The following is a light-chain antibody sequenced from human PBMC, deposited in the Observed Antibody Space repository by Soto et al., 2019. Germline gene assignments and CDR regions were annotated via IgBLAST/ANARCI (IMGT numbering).Light chain of an antibody. CDR1: QSISTY. Sequence: IPLTLSPCSLSASVGDRVTITCRASQSISTYIDWFQQKPGKAPKLLIYAASSLQSGVPSRFSGSGSGTDFTLTIRSLQPEDFATYYCQQIDSKPRAFGQGTKVDIK. CDR3: QQIDSKPRA. CDR2: AAS. V-gene: IGKV1-39*01. J-gene: IGKJ1*01.